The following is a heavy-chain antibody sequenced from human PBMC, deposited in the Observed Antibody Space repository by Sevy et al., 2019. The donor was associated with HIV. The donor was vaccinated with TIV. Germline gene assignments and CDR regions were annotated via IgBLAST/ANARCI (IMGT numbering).Heavy chain of an antibody. V-gene: IGHV3-49*03. Sequence: SLRLSCTASGFTFGDYAMSWFRQAPGKGLEWVGFIRSKAYGGTTEYAASVKGRFTISRDDSKSIAYLQMNSLKTEDTAVYYCTNLIVVVPAAIYYYGMDVWGQGTTVTVSS. CDR2: IRSKAYGGTT. D-gene: IGHD2-2*01. CDR1: GFTFGDYA. CDR3: TNLIVVVPAAIYYYGMDV. J-gene: IGHJ6*02.